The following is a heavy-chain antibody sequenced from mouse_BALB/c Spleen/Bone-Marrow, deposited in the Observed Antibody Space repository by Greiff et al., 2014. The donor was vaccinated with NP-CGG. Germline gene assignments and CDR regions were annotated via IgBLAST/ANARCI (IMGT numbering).Heavy chain of an antibody. J-gene: IGHJ2*01. D-gene: IGHD2-4*01. CDR3: ARYDYGVYFDY. V-gene: IGHV14-3*02. Sequence: DVKLVESGAELVKPGASVKLSCTASGFNIKDTYMHWVKQRPEQGLEWIGRIDPANGNTKYDPKFQGKATITADTSSNTAYLQLSSLTSEGTAVYYCARYDYGVYFDYWGQGTTLTVSS. CDR1: GFNIKDTY. CDR2: IDPANGNT.